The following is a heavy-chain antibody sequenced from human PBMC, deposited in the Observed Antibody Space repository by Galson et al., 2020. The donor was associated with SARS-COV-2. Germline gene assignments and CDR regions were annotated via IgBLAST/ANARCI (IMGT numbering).Heavy chain of an antibody. CDR2: IYYSGST. V-gene: IGHV4-39*01. Sequence: ETSETLSLTCTVSGGSISSSSYYWGWIRQPPGKGLEWIGSIYYSGSTYYNPSLKSRVTISVDTSKNQFSLKLSSVTAADTAVYYCARQYYDFRSGYYTPLNWFDPWGQGTLVTVSS. CDR1: GGSISSSSYY. D-gene: IGHD3-3*01. CDR3: ARQYYDFRSGYYTPLNWFDP. J-gene: IGHJ5*02.